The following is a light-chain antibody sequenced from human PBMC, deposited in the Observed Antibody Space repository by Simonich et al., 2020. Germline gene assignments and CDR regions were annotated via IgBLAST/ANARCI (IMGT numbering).Light chain of an antibody. CDR1: SSNIGAGYD. J-gene: IGLJ2*01. CDR2: GNS. V-gene: IGLV1-40*01. CDR3: QSYDSSLSGLV. Sequence: QSVLTQPTSVSGAPGPRVTISCTGSSSNIGAGYDVHWYQQLPGTAPKLLIYGNSKQHSVVQDRFASSKSVTSASLAITCLQAEDEADYYCQSYDSSLSGLVFGGGTKLTVL.